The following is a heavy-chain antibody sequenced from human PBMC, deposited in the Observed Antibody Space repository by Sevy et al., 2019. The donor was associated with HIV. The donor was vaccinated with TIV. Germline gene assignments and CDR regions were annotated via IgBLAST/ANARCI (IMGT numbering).Heavy chain of an antibody. CDR3: ARHYIDCSGGSCSSDYFDY. CDR1: GFTFSGSA. CDR2: IKNKGNNYAT. J-gene: IGHJ4*02. Sequence: GGSLRLSCAASGFTFSGSAMHWVRQASGKGLEWIGRIKNKGNNYATAYGASVKGRFTISRDDSKSTAYLQMNSLKTEDTAMYYCARHYIDCSGGSCSSDYFDYWGQGTLVTVSS. D-gene: IGHD2-15*01. V-gene: IGHV3-73*01.